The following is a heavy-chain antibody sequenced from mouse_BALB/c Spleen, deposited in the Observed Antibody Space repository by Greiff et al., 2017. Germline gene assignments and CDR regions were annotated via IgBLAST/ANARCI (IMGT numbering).Heavy chain of an antibody. Sequence: EVKLMESGGGLVQPGGSRKLSCAASGFTFSSFGMHWVRQAPEKGLEWVAYISSGSSTIYYADTVKGRFTISRDNPKNTLFLQMTSLRSEDTAMYYCARSRGSSYYAMDYWGQGTSVTVSS. D-gene: IGHD1-1*01. CDR3: ARSRGSSYYAMDY. V-gene: IGHV5-17*02. J-gene: IGHJ4*01. CDR1: GFTFSSFG. CDR2: ISSGSSTI.